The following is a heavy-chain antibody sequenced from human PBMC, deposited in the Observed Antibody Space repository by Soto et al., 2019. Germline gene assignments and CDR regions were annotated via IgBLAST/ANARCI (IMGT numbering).Heavy chain of an antibody. CDR3: ARIYGSGSPRLDY. CDR1: GDSLNGYY. D-gene: IGHD3-10*01. CDR2: IFYSGSI. Sequence: SETLSLTCSVSGDSLNGYYWSWIRQPPGKGLEWIGYIFYSGSINHSPSLRTRVTISLDTPNNQFSLMLRSATAADTAVYYCARIYGSGSPRLDYWGQGTLVTVSS. J-gene: IGHJ4*02. V-gene: IGHV4-59*01.